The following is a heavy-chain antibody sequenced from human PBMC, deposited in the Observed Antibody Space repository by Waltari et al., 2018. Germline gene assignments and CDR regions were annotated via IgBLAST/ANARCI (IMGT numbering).Heavy chain of an antibody. CDR3: ARDHCSGGSCYPNWFDP. Sequence: QVQLQESGPGLVKPSETLSLTCTVSGGSISSYYWSWIRQPAGKGLDWIGRIYTSGSTNYNPSLKSRFTMSVDTSKNQFSLKLSSVTAADTAVYYCARDHCSGGSCYPNWFDPWGQGTLVTVSS. CDR2: IYTSGST. D-gene: IGHD2-15*01. CDR1: GGSISSYY. V-gene: IGHV4-4*07. J-gene: IGHJ5*02.